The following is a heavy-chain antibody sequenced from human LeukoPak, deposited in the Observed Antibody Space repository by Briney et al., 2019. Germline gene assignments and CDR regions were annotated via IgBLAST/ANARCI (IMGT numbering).Heavy chain of an antibody. CDR2: ICGGGDT. CDR3: TRDPDG. J-gene: IGHJ4*02. V-gene: IGHV3-66*01. CDR1: GFTVTNYY. Sequence: GGSLRLSCAASGFTVTNYYMSWVRQAPGKGLEWVSVICGGGDTFHADSVKGRFTLSRDNSKNILYLQMNSLRAEDTAVYYCTRDPDGWGQETLVTVSS.